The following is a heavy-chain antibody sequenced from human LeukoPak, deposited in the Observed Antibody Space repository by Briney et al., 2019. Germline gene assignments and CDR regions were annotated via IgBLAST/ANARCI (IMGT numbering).Heavy chain of an antibody. CDR3: ARAHITLIEGAFDI. CDR2: IYHSGST. Sequence: PSETLSLTCSVSGYSISSGNYWGWIRLPPGKGLQWIGSIYHSGSTYYNPSLRSRVTISLDTSKNQFSLNLSSVTAADTAVFYCARAHITLIEGAFDIWGQGTMVTVSS. V-gene: IGHV4-38-2*02. J-gene: IGHJ3*02. D-gene: IGHD3-22*01. CDR1: GYSISSGNY.